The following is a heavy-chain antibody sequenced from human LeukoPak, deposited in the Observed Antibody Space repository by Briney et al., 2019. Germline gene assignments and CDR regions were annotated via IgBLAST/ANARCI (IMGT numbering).Heavy chain of an antibody. CDR3: AKVSRVVPAANHPQTNEFDY. J-gene: IGHJ4*02. Sequence: PGGSLRLSCAASGFTFDDYAMHWVRQAPGKGLEWVAVISYDGSNKYYADSVKGRFTISRDNSKNTLYLQMNSLRAEDTAVYYCAKVSRVVPAANHPQTNEFDYWGQGTLVTVSS. V-gene: IGHV3-30*18. CDR2: ISYDGSNK. D-gene: IGHD2-2*01. CDR1: GFTFDDYA.